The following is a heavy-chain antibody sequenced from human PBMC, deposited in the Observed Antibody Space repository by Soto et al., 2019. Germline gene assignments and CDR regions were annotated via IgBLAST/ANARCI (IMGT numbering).Heavy chain of an antibody. Sequence: GASVKVSCKASGYTFTDYFMYWVRQAPGQGLEWMGWINHKSGGTNYAQKFQDRVTMARDTSINTAYMELSRLRSDDTAMYYCAKAQFGSSTWYYYGMDVWGQGTTVTVSS. CDR3: AKAQFGSSTWYYYGMDV. CDR1: GYTFTDYF. J-gene: IGHJ6*02. CDR2: INHKSGGT. D-gene: IGHD6-13*01. V-gene: IGHV1-2*02.